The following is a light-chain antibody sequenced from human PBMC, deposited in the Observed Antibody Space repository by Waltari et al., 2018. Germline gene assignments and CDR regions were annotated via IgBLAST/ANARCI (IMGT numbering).Light chain of an antibody. J-gene: IGKJ1*01. CDR1: QSISSY. CDR2: VAS. V-gene: IGKV1-39*01. Sequence: DIQMTQSPSSLSASVGDRVTITCRASQSISSYLNWYQQKPGKAPKRLIYVASSLESGVPSRFSGSGSGTDFTLTISSLQPEDFATYYCQQSYSTPWTFGQGTRWKSN. CDR3: QQSYSTPWT.